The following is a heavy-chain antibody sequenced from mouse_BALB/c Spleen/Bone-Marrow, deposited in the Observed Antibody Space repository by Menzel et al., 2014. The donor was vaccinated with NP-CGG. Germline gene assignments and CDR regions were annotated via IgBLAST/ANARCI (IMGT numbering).Heavy chain of an antibody. CDR1: GYTFTDYY. J-gene: IGHJ4*01. V-gene: IGHV1-77*01. D-gene: IGHD4-1*01. CDR3: ARDWDSYAMDY. Sequence: QVQLQQPGAELARPGASVKLSCKASGYTFTDYYINWVKQRTGQGLEWIGEIYPGSGNTYYNEKFKGKATLTADKSSSTAYMQISSLTSEDSAVYFCARDWDSYAMDYWGQGTSVTVSS. CDR2: IYPGSGNT.